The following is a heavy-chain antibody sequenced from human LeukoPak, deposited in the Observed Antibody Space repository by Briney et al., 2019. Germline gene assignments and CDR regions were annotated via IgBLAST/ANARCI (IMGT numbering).Heavy chain of an antibody. Sequence: SETLSLTCTVSGGSISSGGHYWSWLRQPAGKGLEWIGRIYSSGSTNYNPSLNRRVTMSVGTSTNQFSLPLSSVTARDTALHYCAAAQHGGGYYYYYMDVWGKGTTVSVSS. D-gene: IGHD3-16*01. CDR3: AAAQHGGGYYYYYMDV. CDR1: GGSISSGGHY. CDR2: IYSSGST. J-gene: IGHJ6*03. V-gene: IGHV4-61*02.